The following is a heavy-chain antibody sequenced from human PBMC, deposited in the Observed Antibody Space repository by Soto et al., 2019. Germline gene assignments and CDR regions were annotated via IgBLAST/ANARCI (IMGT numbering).Heavy chain of an antibody. CDR3: ARGPDYDVWSGNYRGPFAS. CDR2: IRQDGSAK. Sequence: PGGSLRLSCADSGFTFSSYWMTWVRQAPRKGLEWVATIRQDGSAKYYVGSLKGRFTISRDNAKKSLDLQMNSLRAEDTAVYYCARGPDYDVWSGNYRGPFASWGQGTLVTVSS. D-gene: IGHD3-3*01. V-gene: IGHV3-7*01. CDR1: GFTFSSYW. J-gene: IGHJ4*02.